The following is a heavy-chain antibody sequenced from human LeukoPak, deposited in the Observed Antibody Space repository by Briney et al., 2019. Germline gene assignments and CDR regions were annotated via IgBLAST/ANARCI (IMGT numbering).Heavy chain of an antibody. J-gene: IGHJ4*02. Sequence: GGSLRLSCSVSGFTFSTYVMHWVRQAPGKGLEYVSAISSNGDNTYYADSVKGRFTISRDNSKNTLYLQMSSLRADDTAVYYCVRGTGYWGQGILVTVSS. V-gene: IGHV3-64D*06. CDR3: VRGTGY. CDR1: GFTFSTYV. CDR2: ISSNGDNT.